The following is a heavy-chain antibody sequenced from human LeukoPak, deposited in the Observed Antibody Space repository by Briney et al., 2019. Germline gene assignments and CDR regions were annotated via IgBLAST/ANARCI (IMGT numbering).Heavy chain of an antibody. Sequence: PGGSLRLSCAASGFTFNIYWMSWVRQAPGKGLEWVANIKQDGSEKYYVDSVKGRFTISRDNARNSLYLQMNSLRAEDTAVYYCASDREYYYGSGSFDYWGQGTLVTVSS. V-gene: IGHV3-7*04. J-gene: IGHJ4*02. CDR1: GFTFNIYW. CDR2: IKQDGSEK. CDR3: ASDREYYYGSGSFDY. D-gene: IGHD3-10*01.